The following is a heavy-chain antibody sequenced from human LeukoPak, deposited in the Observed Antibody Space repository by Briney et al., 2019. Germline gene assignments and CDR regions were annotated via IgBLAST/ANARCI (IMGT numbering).Heavy chain of an antibody. CDR1: GFTFSSYW. Sequence: PGGSLRLSCAASGFTFSSYWMSWVRQAPGKGLEWVADIKQDRSEKYYVDSVKGRFTISRDNAKNSLYLQMNSLRAEDTAVYYCGRVLNSRCFDCVDLWGQGTLITVSS. CDR2: IKQDRSEK. CDR3: GRVLNSRCFDCVDL. J-gene: IGHJ4*02. V-gene: IGHV3-7*01. D-gene: IGHD5-12*01.